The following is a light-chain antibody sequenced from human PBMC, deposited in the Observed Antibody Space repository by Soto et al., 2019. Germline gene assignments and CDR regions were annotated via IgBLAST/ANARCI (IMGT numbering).Light chain of an antibody. CDR2: DAS. CDR1: QSVSSY. J-gene: IGKJ2*01. CDR3: QHRSNWYT. V-gene: IGKV3-11*01. Sequence: EIVLTQSAATLSLSPGERATLSCRSSQSVSSYLAWYQQKPGQAPRLLIYDASNRATGIPARFSGSGSGTDFTLTISSLEPEDFAVYYCQHRSNWYTFGQGTELEIK.